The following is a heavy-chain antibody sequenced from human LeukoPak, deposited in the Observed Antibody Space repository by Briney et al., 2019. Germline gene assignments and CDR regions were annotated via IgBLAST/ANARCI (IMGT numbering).Heavy chain of an antibody. CDR1: GCNFTPYW. J-gene: IGHJ5*02. Sequence: GEALQISCHSSGCNFTPYWIVWVRRMPGKGGEGMGITFGGYSYTIYSPSFPGQVTISVAKSITTASLQWSSLKASDTAMYYCARRYCSGGSCSSTGDWFDPWGQGTLVTVSS. CDR3: ARRYCSGGSCSSTGDWFDP. CDR2: TFGGYSYT. D-gene: IGHD2-15*01. V-gene: IGHV5-51*01.